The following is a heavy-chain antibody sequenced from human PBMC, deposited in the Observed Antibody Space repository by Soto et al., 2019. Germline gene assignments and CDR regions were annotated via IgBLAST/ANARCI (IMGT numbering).Heavy chain of an antibody. J-gene: IGHJ4*02. CDR2: IYYSGST. Sequence: SETLSLTCTVSGGSISSYYWSWIRQPPGKGLEWIGYIYYSGSTNYNPSLKSRVTISVDTSKNQFSLKLSSVTAADTAVYYCASTPGGYCSGGSCYSDGYWGQGTLVTVSS. CDR1: GGSISSYY. CDR3: ASTPGGYCSGGSCYSDGY. D-gene: IGHD2-15*01. V-gene: IGHV4-59*12.